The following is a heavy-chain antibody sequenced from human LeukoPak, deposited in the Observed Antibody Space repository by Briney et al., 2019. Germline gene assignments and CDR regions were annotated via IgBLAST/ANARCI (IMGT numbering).Heavy chain of an antibody. CDR1: GFTFDDYG. CDR3: ARAPRYDFWSGSSWNYFDY. CDR2: INWNGGST. V-gene: IGHV3-20*04. Sequence: PGGSLRLSCAASGFTFDDYGMSWVRQAPGKGLEWVSGINWNGGSTAYADSVKGRFTISRDNAKNSLYLQMNSLRAEDTALYYCARAPRYDFWSGSSWNYFDYWGQGTLSPSPQ. J-gene: IGHJ4*02. D-gene: IGHD3-3*01.